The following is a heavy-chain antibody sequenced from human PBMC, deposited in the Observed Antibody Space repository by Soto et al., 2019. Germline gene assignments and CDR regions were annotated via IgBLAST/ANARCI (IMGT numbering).Heavy chain of an antibody. CDR1: GGTFSSYA. CDR3: AGRRWEVRVVRAFDI. Sequence: QVQLVQSGAEVKKPGSSVKVSCKASGGTFSSYAISWVRQAPGQGLEWMGGIIPIFGTANYAQKFQRRVTITADEWTSTVYVELSSLRSEDTAVYYCAGRRWEVRVVRAFDIWGQGTMVTVSS. D-gene: IGHD1-26*01. CDR2: IIPIFGTA. J-gene: IGHJ3*02. V-gene: IGHV1-69*12.